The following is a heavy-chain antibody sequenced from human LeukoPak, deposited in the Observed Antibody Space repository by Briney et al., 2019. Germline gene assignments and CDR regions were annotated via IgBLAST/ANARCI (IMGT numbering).Heavy chain of an antibody. J-gene: IGHJ6*03. D-gene: IGHD1-26*01. V-gene: IGHV1-18*04. Sequence: GASVKVSCKASGYGFTMYYMHWVRQAPGQGLEWMGWISAYNGNTNYAQELQGRVTMTTDTSTSTAYMELRSLRSDDTAVYYCARVRWELHYYYYMDVWGKGTTVTVSS. CDR3: ARVRWELHYYYYMDV. CDR2: ISAYNGNT. CDR1: GYGFTMYY.